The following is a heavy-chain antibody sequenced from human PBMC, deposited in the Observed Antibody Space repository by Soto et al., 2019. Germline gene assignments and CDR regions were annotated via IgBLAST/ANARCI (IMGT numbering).Heavy chain of an antibody. J-gene: IGHJ4*02. CDR3: ARFRGYCSSTSCRGTFGY. V-gene: IGHV4-34*01. CDR2: INHSGST. D-gene: IGHD2-2*01. Sequence: QVQLQQWGAGLLKPSETLSLTCAVYGGSFSGYYWSWIRQPPGKGLEWIGEINHSGSTNYNPSLKSRVTISVDTSKNQFSLKLSSVTAADTAVYYCARFRGYCSSTSCRGTFGYWGQGTLVTVSS. CDR1: GGSFSGYY.